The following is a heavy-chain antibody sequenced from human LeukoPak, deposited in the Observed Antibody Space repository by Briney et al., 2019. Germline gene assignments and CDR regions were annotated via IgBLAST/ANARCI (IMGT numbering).Heavy chain of an antibody. CDR2: FDPEDGET. D-gene: IGHD1-26*01. J-gene: IGHJ4*02. V-gene: IGHV1-24*01. CDR1: GFTFSSYG. Sequence: KAGGSLRLSCAASGFTFSSYGMHWVRQAPGKGLEWMGGFDPEDGETIYAQKFQGRVTMTEDTSTDTAYMELSSLRSEDTAVYYCATGPTRGWLVDYWGQGTLVTVSS. CDR3: ATGPTRGWLVDY.